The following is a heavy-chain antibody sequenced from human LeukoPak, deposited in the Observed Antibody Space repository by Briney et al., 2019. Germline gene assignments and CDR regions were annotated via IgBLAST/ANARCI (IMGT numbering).Heavy chain of an antibody. CDR2: IIPIFGTA. CDR1: GGTFSSYA. D-gene: IGHD6-19*01. V-gene: IGHV1-69*05. Sequence: GASVKVSCKASGGTFSSYAISWVRQAPGQGLEWMGGIIPIFGTANYAQKFQGRVTITTDESTSTAYMELSSLRSEDTAVYYCARTPSIAVAVVWFDPWGQGTLVTVSS. CDR3: ARTPSIAVAVVWFDP. J-gene: IGHJ5*02.